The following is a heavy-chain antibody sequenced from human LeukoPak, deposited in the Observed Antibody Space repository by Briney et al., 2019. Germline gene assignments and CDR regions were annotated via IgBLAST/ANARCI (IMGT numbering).Heavy chain of an antibody. Sequence: GGSLRLSCVGSGFTFSNENMNWVRQAPGKGLEWVSYISGSTTVIFYADSVRGRFTVSRDNAKKSLYLQMNSLRAEDTAVYYCAKDADLYDFWSGYYIDYWGQGTLVTVSS. CDR2: ISGSTTVI. CDR1: GFTFSNEN. J-gene: IGHJ4*02. CDR3: AKDADLYDFWSGYYIDY. V-gene: IGHV3-48*01. D-gene: IGHD3-3*01.